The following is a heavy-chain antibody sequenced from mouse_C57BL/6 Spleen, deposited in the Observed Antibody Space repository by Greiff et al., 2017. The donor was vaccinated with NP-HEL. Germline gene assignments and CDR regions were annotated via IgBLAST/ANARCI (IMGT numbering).Heavy chain of an antibody. Sequence: DVQLQESGGDLVKPGGSLKLSCAASGFTFSSYGMSWVRQTPDKRLEWVATISNGGSYTYYPDSVKGRFTISRDNAKNTLYLQMSSLKSEDTAMYYCARHDTTVVDSYWYFDVWGTGTTVTVSS. CDR3: ARHDTTVVDSYWYFDV. V-gene: IGHV5-6*01. D-gene: IGHD1-1*01. CDR1: GFTFSSYG. CDR2: ISNGGSYT. J-gene: IGHJ1*03.